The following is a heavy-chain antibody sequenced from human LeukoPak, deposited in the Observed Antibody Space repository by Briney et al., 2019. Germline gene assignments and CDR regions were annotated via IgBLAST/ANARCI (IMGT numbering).Heavy chain of an antibody. CDR1: GFTFSSYS. CDR2: ISSSSSYI. Sequence: GGSLRLSCAASGFTFSSYSMNWVRQPPGKGLEWVSSISSSSSYIYYADSVKGRFTISRDNAKNSLYLQMNSLRAEDTAVYYCARSDGDYGIGAFDIWGQGTMVTVSS. V-gene: IGHV3-21*01. J-gene: IGHJ3*02. D-gene: IGHD4-17*01. CDR3: ARSDGDYGIGAFDI.